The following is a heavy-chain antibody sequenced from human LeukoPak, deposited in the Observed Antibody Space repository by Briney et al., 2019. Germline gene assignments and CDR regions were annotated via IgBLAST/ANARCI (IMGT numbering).Heavy chain of an antibody. CDR1: GYTFTSYG. CDR3: ARVGVLLGYCSSTSCYDSWFDP. CDR2: ISAYNGNT. D-gene: IGHD2-2*01. Sequence: ASVKVSCKASGYTFTSYGISWVRQAPGQGLEWMGWISAYNGNTNYAQKFQGRVTITADESTSTAYMELSSLRSEDTAVYYCARVGVLLGYCSSTSCYDSWFDPWGQGTLVTVSS. J-gene: IGHJ5*02. V-gene: IGHV1-18*01.